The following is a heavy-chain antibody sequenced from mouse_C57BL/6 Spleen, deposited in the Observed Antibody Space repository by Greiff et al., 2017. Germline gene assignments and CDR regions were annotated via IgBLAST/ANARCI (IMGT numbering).Heavy chain of an antibody. CDR2: IYPRDGST. J-gene: IGHJ2*01. V-gene: IGHV1-85*01. CDR3: ARLAELGRDYFDY. Sequence: VQRVESGPELVKPGASVKLSCRASGYTFTSYDINWVKQRPGQGLEWIGWIYPRDGSTKYNEKFKGKATLTVDTSSSTAYMELHSLTSEDSAVYFCARLAELGRDYFDYWGQGTTLTVSS. D-gene: IGHD4-1*01. CDR1: GYTFTSYD.